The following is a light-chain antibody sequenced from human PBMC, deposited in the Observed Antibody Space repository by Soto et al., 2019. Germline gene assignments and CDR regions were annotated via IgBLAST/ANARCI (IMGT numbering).Light chain of an antibody. CDR2: GAS. J-gene: IGKJ4*01. CDR1: QSVRSSF. Sequence: EIVLTQSPGTLSLSPGERATLSCRASQSVRSSFLAWYQQKPGQAPRLLLYGASSRATDIPDRFSGSGSGTDFTLTISRLEPEDLAVYYCQQYGSSPTFGGGTKVEIK. V-gene: IGKV3-20*01. CDR3: QQYGSSPT.